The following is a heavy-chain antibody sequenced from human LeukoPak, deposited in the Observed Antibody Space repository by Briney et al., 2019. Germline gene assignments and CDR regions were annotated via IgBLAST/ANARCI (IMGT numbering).Heavy chain of an antibody. CDR1: GFTFGSCW. CDR2: INQGGSEK. V-gene: IGHV3-7*02. J-gene: IGHJ4*02. Sequence: GGSLRLSCVASGFTFGSCWMSWVRQAPGKGLEWVANINQGGSEKYYVDSVKGRFTISRDNSRSTLYLQMNSLRAEDTALYYCAKVRVDAYVSPNDYWGQGTLVTVSS. CDR3: AKVRVDAYVSPNDY. D-gene: IGHD3-16*01.